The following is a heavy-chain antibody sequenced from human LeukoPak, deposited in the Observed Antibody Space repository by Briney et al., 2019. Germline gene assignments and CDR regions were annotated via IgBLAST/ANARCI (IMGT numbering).Heavy chain of an antibody. Sequence: SETLSLTCTVSGGSISSFHWNWIRQPPGKGLEWIGYIYDSGSTNYNPSLKSRVTILVDTSKNQFSLKLSSVTAADTAVYYCARGRIVGPWGQGTLVTVSS. CDR1: GGSISSFH. D-gene: IGHD2-21*01. V-gene: IGHV4-59*01. J-gene: IGHJ4*02. CDR2: IYDSGST. CDR3: ARGRIVGP.